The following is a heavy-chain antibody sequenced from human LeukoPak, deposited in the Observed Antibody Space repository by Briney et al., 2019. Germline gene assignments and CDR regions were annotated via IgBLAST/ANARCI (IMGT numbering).Heavy chain of an antibody. D-gene: IGHD2-15*01. Sequence: ASVKVSCKASGYTFTSYYMHWVRQAPGQGLEWMGIINPSGGSTSYAQKFQGRVTMTRDTSTSTVYMELSSLRSEDTAVYYCARDPLGYCSGGSYHPTWYFDLWGRGTLVTVSS. CDR3: ARDPLGYCSGGSYHPTWYFDL. J-gene: IGHJ2*01. CDR2: INPSGGST. CDR1: GYTFTSYY. V-gene: IGHV1-46*01.